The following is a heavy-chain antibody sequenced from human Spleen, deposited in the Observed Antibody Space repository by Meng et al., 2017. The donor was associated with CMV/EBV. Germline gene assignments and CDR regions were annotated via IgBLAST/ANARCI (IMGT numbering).Heavy chain of an antibody. D-gene: IGHD4-17*01. CDR1: GAPFDRYG. J-gene: IGHJ4*02. CDR3: ARDYGDSPGHVDY. V-gene: IGHV1-18*01. Sequence: ASGAPFDRYGISWVRQAPGQGLEWMGWISAYNGNTNYAQKLQGRVTMTSDTSTRIAYMELRSLRSDDTAVYFCARDYGDSPGHVDYWGQGTLVTVSS. CDR2: ISAYNGNT.